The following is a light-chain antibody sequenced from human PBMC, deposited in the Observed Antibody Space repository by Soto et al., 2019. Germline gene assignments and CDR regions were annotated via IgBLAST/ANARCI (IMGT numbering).Light chain of an antibody. CDR2: AAS. CDR3: LHHNSYRALT. V-gene: IGKV1-17*01. Sequence: DIQMTQSPSSLSASVGDRVTITCRASQGIRDDLGWYQQKPGKAPKRLIYAASTLQSGVPSRFSGSRSGTEFPLTVSSLQAEDFAPDYCLHHNSYRALTFGGGTKVETK. J-gene: IGKJ4*01. CDR1: QGIRDD.